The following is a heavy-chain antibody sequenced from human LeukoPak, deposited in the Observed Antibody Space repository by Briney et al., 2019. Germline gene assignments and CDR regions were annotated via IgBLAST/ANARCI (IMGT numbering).Heavy chain of an antibody. Sequence: SETLSLTCTVSGGSISSYYWSWIRQPPGKGLEWIGYIYYSGSTNYIPSLKSRVAISVDTSKNQLSLKLSSVTAADTAVYYCARHGFSRYFDYWGRGTLVTVSS. J-gene: IGHJ4*02. V-gene: IGHV4-59*08. CDR3: ARHGFSRYFDY. CDR2: IYYSGST. D-gene: IGHD3-3*01. CDR1: GGSISSYY.